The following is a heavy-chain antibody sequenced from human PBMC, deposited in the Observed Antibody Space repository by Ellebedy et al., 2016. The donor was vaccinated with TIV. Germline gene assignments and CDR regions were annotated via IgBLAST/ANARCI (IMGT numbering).Heavy chain of an antibody. CDR2: ITTSSTTI. CDR1: GFTFSTYS. Sequence: GGSLRLSXAASGFTFSTYSMNWVRQAPGKGLEWVSYITTSSTTIYYADSVKGRFTISRDNAKNSLYLQMISLRAEDTAVYYCARGPPNWGLLHFDYWGQGTLVTVSS. D-gene: IGHD7-27*01. CDR3: ARGPPNWGLLHFDY. J-gene: IGHJ4*02. V-gene: IGHV3-48*04.